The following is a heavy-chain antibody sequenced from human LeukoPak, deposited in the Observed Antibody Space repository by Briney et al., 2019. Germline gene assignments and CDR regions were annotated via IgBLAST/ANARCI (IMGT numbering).Heavy chain of an antibody. CDR3: ARRPIVVVPAAISRESWFDP. J-gene: IGHJ5*02. CDR1: GYTFTRYY. Sequence: GASVKVSCKASGYTFTRYYMHWVRQAPGQGLEGRGWMNPNSGSTNYAQKFQGRVTMTRATSISPAYMELSRLRSDDTAVYYCARRPIVVVPAAISRESWFDPWGQGTLVTVSS. CDR2: MNPNSGST. D-gene: IGHD2-2*01. V-gene: IGHV1-2*02.